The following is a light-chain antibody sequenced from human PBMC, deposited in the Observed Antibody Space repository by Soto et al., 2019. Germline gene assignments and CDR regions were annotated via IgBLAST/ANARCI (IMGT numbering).Light chain of an antibody. Sequence: QSALTQPRSVSGSPGQSVTISCTGTSSDVGGYNYVSWYQQHPGKAPKVMIYDVSERPSGVPDRFSGSKSGNTASLTISGLQAEDEADYYCCSYAGSPRDVLGTGTKLNVL. CDR3: CSYAGSPRDV. CDR1: SSDVGGYNY. J-gene: IGLJ1*01. CDR2: DVS. V-gene: IGLV2-11*01.